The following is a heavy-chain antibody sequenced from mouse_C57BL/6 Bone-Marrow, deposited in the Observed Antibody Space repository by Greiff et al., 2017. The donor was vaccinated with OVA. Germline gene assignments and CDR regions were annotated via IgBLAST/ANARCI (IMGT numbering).Heavy chain of an antibody. CDR2: IDPNSGGT. CDR1: GYTFTSYW. J-gene: IGHJ2*01. CDR3: ARGSYYGSSLPLDY. Sequence: QVQLQQSGAELVKPGASVKLSCKASGYTFTSYWMHWVKQRPGLGLEWIGRIDPNSGGTKYNEKFKSKATLTVDKPSSTAYMQLSSLTSEDSAVYYCARGSYYGSSLPLDYWGQGTTLTVSS. D-gene: IGHD1-1*01. V-gene: IGHV1-72*01.